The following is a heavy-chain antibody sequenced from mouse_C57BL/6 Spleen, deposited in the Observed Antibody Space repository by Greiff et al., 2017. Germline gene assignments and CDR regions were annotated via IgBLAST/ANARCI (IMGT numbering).Heavy chain of an antibody. CDR2: IRNKANNHAT. Sequence: EVKLQESGGGLVQPGGSMKLSCAASGFTFSDAWMDWVRQSPEKGLEWVAEIRNKANNHATYYAESVKGRFTISRDDSKSSVYLQMNSLRAEDTGIYYCTRQAPYGSSFDYWGQGTTLTVSS. D-gene: IGHD1-1*01. CDR1: GFTFSDAW. CDR3: TRQAPYGSSFDY. J-gene: IGHJ2*01. V-gene: IGHV6-6*01.